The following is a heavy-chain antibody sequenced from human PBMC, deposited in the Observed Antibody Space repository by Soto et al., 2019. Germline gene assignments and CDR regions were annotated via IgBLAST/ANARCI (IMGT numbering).Heavy chain of an antibody. CDR1: GFTFSSYD. CDR2: IGTAGDT. V-gene: IGHV3-13*01. CDR3: ARGEDSSGYTLFDY. Sequence: SLRLSCAASGFTFSSYDMHWVRQATGKGLEWVSAIGTAGDTYYPGSVKGRFTISRENAKNSLYLQMNSLRAEDTAVYYCARGEDSSGYTLFDYWGQGTLVTVSS. D-gene: IGHD3-22*01. J-gene: IGHJ4*02.